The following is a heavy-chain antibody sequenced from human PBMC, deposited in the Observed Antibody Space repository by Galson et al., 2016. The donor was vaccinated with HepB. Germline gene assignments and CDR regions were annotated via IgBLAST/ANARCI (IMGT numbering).Heavy chain of an antibody. CDR1: GFTFGRHG. CDR2: IWYDGSNK. D-gene: IGHD2-8*01. Sequence: SLRLSCAASGFTFGRHGMHWVRQAPGKGPEWVAVIWYDGSNKYYADSVKGRFTISRDNSENTVYLQMTSLRADETAVYYCARDRGVYVYYSYGMDVWGQGTTVAVSS. J-gene: IGHJ6*02. CDR3: ARDRGVYVYYSYGMDV. V-gene: IGHV3-33*01.